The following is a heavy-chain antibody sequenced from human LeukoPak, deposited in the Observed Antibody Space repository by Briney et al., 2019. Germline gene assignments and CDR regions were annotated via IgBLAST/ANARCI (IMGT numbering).Heavy chain of an antibody. CDR2: GEGDGSTS. Sequence: PGGPLRLSCAASGFTLSNHWMHWVRQAPGKGLVWVSRGEGDGSTSTYADSVKGRFTISRDNAKNTLYLQMNSLRAEDTAMYYCTKSDHFDYWGQGTLVTVSS. CDR1: GFTLSNHW. CDR3: TKSDHFDY. D-gene: IGHD2-21*02. J-gene: IGHJ4*02. V-gene: IGHV3-74*03.